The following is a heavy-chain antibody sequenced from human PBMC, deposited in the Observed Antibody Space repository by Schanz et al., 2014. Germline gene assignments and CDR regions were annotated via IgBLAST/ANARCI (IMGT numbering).Heavy chain of an antibody. CDR3: ARENLNWEAFDI. CDR2: ISRDGTTS. CDR1: GFTFNNYD. Sequence: VQLVESGGGLIQPGGSLRLSCAASGFTFNNYDMNWIRQAPGKGLEWLSYISRDGTTSYYADSVKGRFTISRDNAKNSLYLEMTSLRGEDTAVYYCARENLNWEAFDIWGQGTVVTVSS. J-gene: IGHJ3*02. V-gene: IGHV3-11*01. D-gene: IGHD7-27*01.